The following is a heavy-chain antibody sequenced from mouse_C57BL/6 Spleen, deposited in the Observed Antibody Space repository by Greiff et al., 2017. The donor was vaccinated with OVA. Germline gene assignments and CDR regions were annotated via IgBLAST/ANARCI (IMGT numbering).Heavy chain of an antibody. CDR1: GYTFTDYY. D-gene: IGHD2-5*01. V-gene: IGHV1-19*01. CDR2: INPYNGGT. Sequence: EVMLVESGPVLVKPGASVKMSCKASGYTFTDYYMNWVKQSHGKSLEWIGVINPYNGGTSYNQKFKGKATLTVDKSSSTAYMELNSLTSEDSAVYYCARSSNYVFDYWGQGTTLTVSS. J-gene: IGHJ2*01. CDR3: ARSSNYVFDY.